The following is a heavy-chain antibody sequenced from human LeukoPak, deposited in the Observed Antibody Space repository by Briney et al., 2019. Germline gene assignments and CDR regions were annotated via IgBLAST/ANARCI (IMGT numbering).Heavy chain of an antibody. CDR3: AREGAAAAREFDY. CDR2: ISWNSGSI. J-gene: IGHJ4*02. CDR1: GFTFDDYA. D-gene: IGHD6-13*01. V-gene: IGHV3-9*01. Sequence: GGSLRLSCAASGFTFDDYAMHWVRQAPGKGLEWVSGISWNSGSIGYADSVKGRFTISRDNAKNSLYLQMNSLRAEDTAVYYCAREGAAAAREFDYWGQGTLVTVSS.